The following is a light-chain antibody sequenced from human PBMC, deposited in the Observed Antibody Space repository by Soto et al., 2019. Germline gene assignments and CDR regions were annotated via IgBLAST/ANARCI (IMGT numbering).Light chain of an antibody. J-gene: IGKJ1*01. Sequence: EIVMTQSPATLSVSPGERATLSCRASQSVSSKLAWYQQKPGQAPRLLIYDVSTRATGIPARFRGSGSGTEFTLTIGGLQSEDFAVSYCQRTYIWPWTFGQGTKVDMK. CDR3: QRTYIWPWT. V-gene: IGKV3-15*01. CDR2: DVS. CDR1: QSVSSK.